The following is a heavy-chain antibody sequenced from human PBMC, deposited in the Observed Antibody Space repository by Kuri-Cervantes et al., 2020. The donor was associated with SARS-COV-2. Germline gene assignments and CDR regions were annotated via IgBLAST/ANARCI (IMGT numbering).Heavy chain of an antibody. J-gene: IGHJ4*02. CDR1: GFTFSSYG. D-gene: IGHD6-13*01. CDR3: ARVLPEPAAAFDY. Sequence: LSLTCAASGFTFSSYGMHWVRQAPGKGLEWVAFIRYDGSNKYYADSVKGRFTISRDNGRNSLYLQMNSLRAEDTAVYYCARVLPEPAAAFDYWDQGTLVTVSS. CDR2: IRYDGSNK. V-gene: IGHV3-30*02.